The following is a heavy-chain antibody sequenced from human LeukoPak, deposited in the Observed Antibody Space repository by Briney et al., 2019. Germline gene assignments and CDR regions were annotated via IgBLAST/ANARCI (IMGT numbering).Heavy chain of an antibody. CDR3: PRERYYYDSSGSYYFDY. J-gene: IGHJ4*02. D-gene: IGHD3-22*01. V-gene: IGHV3-30-3*01. CDR1: GFTFSSYS. CDR2: ISYDGSNK. Sequence: PGRSLRLSCAASGFTFSSYSMHWVRQAPGKGLEWVAVISYDGSNKYYADSVKGRFTISRDNSKITLYLQMNSLRAEDTAVYYCPRERYYYDSSGSYYFDYWGQGTLVTVSS.